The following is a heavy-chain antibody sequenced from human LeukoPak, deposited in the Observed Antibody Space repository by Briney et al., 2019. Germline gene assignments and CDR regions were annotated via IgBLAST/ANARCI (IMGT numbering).Heavy chain of an antibody. V-gene: IGHV1-2*02. CDR1: GYWLRASS. CDR2: INPDSVAT. J-gene: IGHJ5*02. CDR3: AREGCISTNCGVIGDDNWIDP. Sequence: AAVTVSRKHSGYWLRASSMYWVRQDPREGLEWVGWINPDSVATNYAQQSQGRVIRTRDTYISIAYLELSRLRPDDPAVCYWAREGCISTNCGVIGDDNWIDPWGQGTLVTVSS. D-gene: IGHD2-2*01.